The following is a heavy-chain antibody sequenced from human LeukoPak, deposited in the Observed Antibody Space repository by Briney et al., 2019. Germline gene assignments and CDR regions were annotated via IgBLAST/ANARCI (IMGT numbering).Heavy chain of an antibody. V-gene: IGHV4-59*12. CDR3: ARGYSTSWTYYFDY. CDR1: DGAITGYY. CDR2: ISYSGST. J-gene: IGHJ4*02. Sequence: KPSETLSLTCTVSDGAITGYYWGWIRQPPGKGLEWISHISYSGSTNYNPSLKSRVTISVDTSKNHFSLKLNSVTAADTAVYYCARGYSTSWTYYFDYWGQGALVTVSS. D-gene: IGHD6-13*01.